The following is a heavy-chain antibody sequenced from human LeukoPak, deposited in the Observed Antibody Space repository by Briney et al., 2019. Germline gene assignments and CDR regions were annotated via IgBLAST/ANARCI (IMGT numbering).Heavy chain of an antibody. J-gene: IGHJ4*02. CDR2: INHSGST. Sequence: PSETLSLTCAVYGGSFSGYYWSWIRQPPGKGLECIGEINHSGSTNYNPSLKSRVTISVDTSKNQFSLKLSSVTAADTAVYYCARNWNYFDYRGQGTLVTVSS. CDR1: GGSFSGYY. CDR3: ARNWNYFDY. D-gene: IGHD1-1*01. V-gene: IGHV4-34*01.